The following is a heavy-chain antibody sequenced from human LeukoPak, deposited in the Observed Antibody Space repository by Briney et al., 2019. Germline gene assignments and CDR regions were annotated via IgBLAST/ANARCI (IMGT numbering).Heavy chain of an antibody. V-gene: IGHV1-2*02. Sequence: ASVKVSCKASGYTLTGYYIHWVRQAPGHGLEWMGWMNSNSGGTNFEQKFRGRVTMTRDTSISTAYMELSALTSDDTAVYYCARSYYSGSGNKLPHDYWGQGTLVTVSS. CDR3: ARSYYSGSGNKLPHDY. CDR1: GYTLTGYY. J-gene: IGHJ4*02. D-gene: IGHD3-10*01. CDR2: MNSNSGGT.